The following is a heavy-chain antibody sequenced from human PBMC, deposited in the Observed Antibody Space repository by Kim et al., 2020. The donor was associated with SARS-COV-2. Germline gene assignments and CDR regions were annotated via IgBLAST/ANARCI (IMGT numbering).Heavy chain of an antibody. CDR2: ISGSGGST. CDR3: ASVVVGATLSWYFDL. CDR1: GFTFSSYA. Sequence: GGSLRLSCAASGFTFSSYAMSWVRQAPGKGLEWVSAISGSGGSTYYADSVKGRFTISRDNSKNTLYLQMNSLRAEDTAVYYCASVVVGATLSWYFDLWGRGTLVTVSS. D-gene: IGHD1-26*01. J-gene: IGHJ2*01. V-gene: IGHV3-23*01.